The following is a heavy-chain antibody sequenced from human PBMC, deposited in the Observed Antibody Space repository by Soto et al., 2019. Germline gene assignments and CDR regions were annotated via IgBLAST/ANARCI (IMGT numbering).Heavy chain of an antibody. Sequence: ASVKVSCKASGYTFTSYYMHWVRQVPGQGLEWMGIINPSGGSTSYAQNLQARVTLTQYTSTSTVYMQLSSLRSEDTAADYCARDLLERHLGAFDIWGQGTMVTVSS. CDR1: GYTFTSYY. D-gene: IGHD1-1*01. J-gene: IGHJ3*02. CDR2: INPSGGST. CDR3: ARDLLERHLGAFDI. V-gene: IGHV1-46*03.